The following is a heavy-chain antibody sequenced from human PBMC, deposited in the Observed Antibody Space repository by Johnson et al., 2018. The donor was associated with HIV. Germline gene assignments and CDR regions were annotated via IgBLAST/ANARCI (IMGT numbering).Heavy chain of an antibody. CDR2: ISYDGSNK. V-gene: IGHV3-30*18. Sequence: QMLLVESGGGLVQPGRSLRLSCAASGFTFSSYGMHWARQAPGKGLEWVAVISYDGSNKYYADSVKGRFTISRDTSKNTLYLQMNNLRVEDTALYYCAKSALERATPLAEVDAFDVWGQGTMVTVSS. D-gene: IGHD5-24*01. CDR1: GFTFSSYG. CDR3: AKSALERATPLAEVDAFDV. J-gene: IGHJ3*01.